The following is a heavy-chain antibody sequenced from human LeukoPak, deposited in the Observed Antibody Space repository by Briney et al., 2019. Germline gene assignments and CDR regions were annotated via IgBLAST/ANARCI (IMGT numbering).Heavy chain of an antibody. CDR1: GYTFTGYY. Sequence: GASVKVSCKASGYTFTGYYMHWVRQAPGQGLEWMGRINPNSGGTNYAQKFQGRVTMTRDTSISTAYMELSRLRSDDTAVYYCAGVKSAYGSGSYSIYDAFDIWGQGTMVTVSS. D-gene: IGHD3-10*01. CDR2: INPNSGGT. CDR3: AGVKSAYGSGSYSIYDAFDI. V-gene: IGHV1-2*06. J-gene: IGHJ3*02.